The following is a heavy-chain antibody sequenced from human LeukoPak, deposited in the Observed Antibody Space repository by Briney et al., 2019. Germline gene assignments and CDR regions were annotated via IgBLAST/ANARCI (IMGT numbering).Heavy chain of an antibody. Sequence: GGSLRLSCAASGFTFDDYAMHWVRQAPGKGLEWVSGISWNSGSIGYADSVKGRFTISRDNAKNSLYLQMNSLRAEDTALYYCAKDMSIVATIPDYWGQGTLVPVSS. CDR1: GFTFDDYA. CDR3: AKDMSIVATIPDY. V-gene: IGHV3-9*01. CDR2: ISWNSGSI. J-gene: IGHJ4*02. D-gene: IGHD5-12*01.